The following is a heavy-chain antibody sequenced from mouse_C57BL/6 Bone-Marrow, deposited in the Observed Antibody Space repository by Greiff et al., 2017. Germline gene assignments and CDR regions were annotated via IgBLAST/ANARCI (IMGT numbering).Heavy chain of an antibody. CDR1: GYTFTSYW. CDR3: ARWGYGNPWYFDV. V-gene: IGHV1-50*01. CDR2: IDPTDSYT. J-gene: IGHJ1*03. Sequence: VQLQQSGAELVKPGASVKLSCKASGYTFTSYWMPWVKQRPGQGLEWIGEIDPTDSYTNYNQKFKGKATLTVDTASSSAYMQLSSLTAEDSAVYYCARWGYGNPWYFDVWGTGTTVTVSS. D-gene: IGHD1-1*01.